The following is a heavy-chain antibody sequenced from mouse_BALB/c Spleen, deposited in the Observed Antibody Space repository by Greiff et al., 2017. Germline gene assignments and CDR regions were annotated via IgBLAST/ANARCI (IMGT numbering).Heavy chain of an antibody. V-gene: IGHV1S81*02. CDR3: TRWGYDWYFDV. Sequence: VQLQQSGAELVKPGASVKLSCKASGYTFTSYYMYWVKQRPGQGLEWIGEINPSNGGTNFNEKFKSKATLTVDKSSSTAYMQLSSLTSEDSAVYYCTRWGYDWYFDVWGAGTTVTVSS. D-gene: IGHD2-2*01. CDR2: INPSNGGT. CDR1: GYTFTSYY. J-gene: IGHJ1*01.